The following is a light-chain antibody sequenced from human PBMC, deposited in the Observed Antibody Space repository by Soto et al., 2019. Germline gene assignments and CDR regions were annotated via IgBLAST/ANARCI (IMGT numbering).Light chain of an antibody. J-gene: IGLJ1*01. V-gene: IGLV2-14*01. CDR1: SNDVGGYNY. CDR2: EVN. CDR3: SSYASSSTYV. Sequence: QSVLTQPASVSGSPGQSITISCAGTSNDVGGYNYVSWYQHHPGKAPRLMIYEVNDRPSGVSNRFSGSKSGNTASLTISGLQAEDEADYYCSSYASSSTYVFGTGTKVTVL.